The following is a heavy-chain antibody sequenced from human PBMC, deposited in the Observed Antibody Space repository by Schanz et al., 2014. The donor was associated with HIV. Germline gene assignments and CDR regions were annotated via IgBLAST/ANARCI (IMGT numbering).Heavy chain of an antibody. V-gene: IGHV4-34*01. CDR1: GGSFSAYY. D-gene: IGHD3-22*01. CDR2: INHSGNT. CDR3: ARDNDPYYYDSRGYYDRLFDY. J-gene: IGHJ4*02. Sequence: QVQLQQWGAGLLKPSETLSLTCVVYGGSFSAYYWSWIRQPPGKGLEWIGKINHSGNTNYNPSLKSRVTISVDTFKNQFSLKMSSVTAADTAVYYCARDNDPYYYDSRGYYDRLFDYWGQGTLVTVSS.